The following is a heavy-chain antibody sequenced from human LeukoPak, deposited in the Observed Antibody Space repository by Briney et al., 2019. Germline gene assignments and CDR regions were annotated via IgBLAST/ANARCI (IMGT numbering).Heavy chain of an antibody. D-gene: IGHD5-24*01. CDR3: AREQFSHTSNYFDN. Sequence: SGGSLRLSCAASGFMFDDYAMHWVRQVPGRGLEWVSLISGDGVSSFYADSVRGRFTISRDNNNNSLSLQMHSLTTEDTAFYYCAREQFSHTSNYFDNWGQGILVTVSS. J-gene: IGHJ4*02. CDR2: ISGDGVSS. V-gene: IGHV3-43*02. CDR1: GFMFDDYA.